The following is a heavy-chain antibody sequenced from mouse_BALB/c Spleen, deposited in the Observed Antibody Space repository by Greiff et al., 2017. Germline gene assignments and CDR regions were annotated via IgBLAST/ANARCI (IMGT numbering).Heavy chain of an antibody. CDR3: ARLLLRSFAY. J-gene: IGHJ3*01. V-gene: IGHV5-12-2*01. CDR2: ISNGGGST. Sequence: EVHLVESGGGLVQPGGSLKLSCAASGFTFSSYTMSWVRQTPEKRLEWVAYISNGGGSTYYPDTVTGRFTISRDNAKNTLYLQMSSLKSEDTAMYYCARLLLRSFAYWGQGTLVTVSA. D-gene: IGHD1-1*01. CDR1: GFTFSSYT.